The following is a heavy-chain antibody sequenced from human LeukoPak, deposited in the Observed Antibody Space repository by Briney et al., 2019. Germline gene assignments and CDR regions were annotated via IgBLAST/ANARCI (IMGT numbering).Heavy chain of an antibody. V-gene: IGHV3-33*01. CDR2: IWYDGSNK. D-gene: IGHD2-2*01. CDR1: GFTFSSYG. J-gene: IGHJ4*02. Sequence: PGGSLRLSCAASGFTFSSYGMHWVRQAPGKGLEWVAVIWYDGSNKYYADSVKGRFTISRDNSKNTLYLQMNSLRAEDTAVYYCARGYQLLLYPIDYWGQGTLVTVSS. CDR3: ARGYQLLLYPIDY.